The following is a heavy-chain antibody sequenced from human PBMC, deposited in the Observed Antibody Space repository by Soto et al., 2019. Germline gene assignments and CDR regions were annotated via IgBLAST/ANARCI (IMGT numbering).Heavy chain of an antibody. D-gene: IGHD1-1*01. CDR2: IYSTGST. J-gene: IGHJ6*02. CDR3: ARDKEEAGTNYYDGMDV. CDR1: GGSINSYY. Sequence: PSETLSLTCTVSGGSINSYYWSWIRQPPGKGLEWIGYIYSTGSTNYNPSLKSRVTMSVDTSKNHFSLKLSSVTAADTAVYYCARDKEEAGTNYYDGMDVWGQGTTVTVS. V-gene: IGHV4-59*01.